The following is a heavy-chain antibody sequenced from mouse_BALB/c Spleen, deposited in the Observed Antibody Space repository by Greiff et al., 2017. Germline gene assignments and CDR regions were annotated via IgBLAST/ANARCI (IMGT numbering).Heavy chain of an antibody. CDR1: GYSITSDYA. D-gene: IGHD2-2*01. CDR2: ISYSGST. CDR3: ARYGYALPCAMDY. V-gene: IGHV3-2*02. Sequence: VQLKESGPGLVKPSQSLSLTCTVTGYSITSDYAWNWIRQFPGNKLEWMGYISYSGSTSYNPSLKSRISITRDTSKNQFFLQLNSVTTEDTATYYCARYGYALPCAMDYWGQGTSVTVSS. J-gene: IGHJ4*01.